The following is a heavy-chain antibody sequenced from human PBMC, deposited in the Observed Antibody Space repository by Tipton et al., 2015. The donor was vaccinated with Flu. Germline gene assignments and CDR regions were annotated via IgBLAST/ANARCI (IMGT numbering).Heavy chain of an antibody. CDR1: GGSISSYY. V-gene: IGHV4-59*01. CDR2: IYYSGST. D-gene: IGHD3-22*01. J-gene: IGHJ4*02. CDR3: ARRYYDSSGPLDY. Sequence: TLSLTCTVSGGSISSYYWSWIRQPPGKGLEWIGYIYYSGSTNYNPSLKSRVTISVDTSKNQFSLKLSSVTAADTAVYYCARRYYDSSGPLDYWVQGTLVTVSS.